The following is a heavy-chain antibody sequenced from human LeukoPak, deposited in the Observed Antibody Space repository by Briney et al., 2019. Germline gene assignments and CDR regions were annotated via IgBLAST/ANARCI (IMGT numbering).Heavy chain of an antibody. CDR2: IYPGDSDT. CDR1: GYSFTSYW. CDR3: AGEERGYSYGGYYYYYMDV. V-gene: IGHV5-51*01. J-gene: IGHJ6*03. Sequence: GESLKISCKGSGYSFTSYWIGWVRQMPGKGLEWMGIIYPGDSDTRYSPSFQGQVTISADKSISTAYLQWSSLKASDTAMYYCAGEERGYSYGGYYYYYMDVWGKGTTVTVSS. D-gene: IGHD5-18*01.